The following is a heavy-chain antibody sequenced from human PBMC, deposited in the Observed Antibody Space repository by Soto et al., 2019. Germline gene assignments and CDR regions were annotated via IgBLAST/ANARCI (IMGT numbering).Heavy chain of an antibody. V-gene: IGHV4-59*01. CDR1: GASISNYY. J-gene: IGHJ6*02. CDR2: IYYSGVI. Sequence: PSETLSLTCSVSGASISNYYWSWIRQPPGKGLEWIGYIYYSGVIKYNPSLKSRVTVSVDTSKNQFSLRLRSVTAADTAVYYCARNFDPYYFGLDVWGQGTTVTVS. D-gene: IGHD2-21*01. CDR3: ARNFDPYYFGLDV.